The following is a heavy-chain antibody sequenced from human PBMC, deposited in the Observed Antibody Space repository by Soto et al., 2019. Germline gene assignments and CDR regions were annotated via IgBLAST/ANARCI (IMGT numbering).Heavy chain of an antibody. Sequence: PGGSLRLSCAASGFTFSSYSMNWVRQAPGKGLEWVSSISSSSSYIYYADSVKGRFTISRDNAKNSLYLQMNSLRAEDTAVYYCARVQEGYSYGYYFDYWGQGTLVTVSS. CDR2: ISSSSSYI. D-gene: IGHD5-18*01. CDR1: GFTFSSYS. J-gene: IGHJ4*02. CDR3: ARVQEGYSYGYYFDY. V-gene: IGHV3-21*01.